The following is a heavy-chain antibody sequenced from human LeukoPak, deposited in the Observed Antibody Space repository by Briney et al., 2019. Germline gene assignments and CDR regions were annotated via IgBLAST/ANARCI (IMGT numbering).Heavy chain of an antibody. J-gene: IGHJ5*02. V-gene: IGHV1-8*01. Sequence: ASVKASCNASGYTFTSYDINGVRQATGQGLEWMGWMNPNSGNTGYAQKFQGRVTMTRNTSISTAYMELSSLRSEDTAVYYCARALRITIFGVVIGAWFDPWGQGTLVTVSS. CDR2: MNPNSGNT. D-gene: IGHD3-3*01. CDR1: GYTFTSYD. CDR3: ARALRITIFGVVIGAWFDP.